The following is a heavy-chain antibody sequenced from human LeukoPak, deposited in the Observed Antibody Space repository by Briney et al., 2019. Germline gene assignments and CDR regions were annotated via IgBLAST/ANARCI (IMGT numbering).Heavy chain of an antibody. CDR3: ARAEPRGSIWYPY. CDR2: GDYSGGT. V-gene: IGHV4-39*07. D-gene: IGHD6-13*01. Sequence: SETLSLTCTVSGDSFTSVTDYWAWIRQPPGKGLEWIASGDYSGGTYYNPSLESRVAISADMSKNQISLKLNSVTDADTAVYYRARAEPRGSIWYPYWGQGTLVTVSS. J-gene: IGHJ4*02. CDR1: GDSFTSVTDY.